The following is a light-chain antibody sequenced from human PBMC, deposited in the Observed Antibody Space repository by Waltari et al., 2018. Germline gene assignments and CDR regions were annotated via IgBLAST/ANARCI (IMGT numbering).Light chain of an antibody. V-gene: IGKV3-15*01. Sequence: EIVLMQSPATLSLSPGERATLSCRASQSVSSSLAWYQQKPGQAPRLLIYGASSRATGIPDRFSGSGSGTDFTLTISSLEPEDFAVYYCQQYSNWPWTFGQGTKVEIK. CDR2: GAS. CDR1: QSVSSS. CDR3: QQYSNWPWT. J-gene: IGKJ1*01.